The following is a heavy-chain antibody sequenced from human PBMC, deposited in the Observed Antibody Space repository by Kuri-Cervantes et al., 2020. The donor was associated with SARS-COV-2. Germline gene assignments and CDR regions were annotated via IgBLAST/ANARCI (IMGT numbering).Heavy chain of an antibody. Sequence: ESLKISCTVSGDSISSYYWSWIRQSPGKGLEWIGYISYNGNANYNPSLKDRVAISLDTSKNQFSLKLSSVTAADTALYYCARGAHHIQFRGEVDYWSQGALVTVSS. J-gene: IGHJ4*02. CDR1: GDSISSYY. V-gene: IGHV4-59*12. D-gene: IGHD5-24*01. CDR2: ISYNGNA. CDR3: ARGAHHIQFRGEVDY.